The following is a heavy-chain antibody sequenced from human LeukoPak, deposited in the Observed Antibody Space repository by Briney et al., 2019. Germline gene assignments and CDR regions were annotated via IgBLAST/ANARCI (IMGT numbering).Heavy chain of an antibody. CDR3: AAPLTGYYMWESYRTMLGMDV. Sequence: GGSLRLSCAASGFTFSSYDMSWVRQAPGKGLEWVSNISAAGGATYYADSVKGRFTISRDNSKNTLYLQMNSLRAEDTAVYYCAAPLTGYYMWESYRTMLGMDVWGQGTTVTVSS. CDR2: ISAAGGAT. V-gene: IGHV3-23*01. J-gene: IGHJ6*02. D-gene: IGHD3-9*01. CDR1: GFTFSSYD.